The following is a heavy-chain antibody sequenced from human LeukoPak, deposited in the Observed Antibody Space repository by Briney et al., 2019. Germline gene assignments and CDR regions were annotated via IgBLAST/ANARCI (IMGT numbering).Heavy chain of an antibody. CDR3: ATDLPYGDYVWGSYRSPLY. J-gene: IGHJ4*02. D-gene: IGHD3-16*02. CDR1: GFTFSSYG. V-gene: IGHV3-30*02. Sequence: GGSLRLSCAASGFTFSSYGMHWVRQAPGKGLEWVAFIRYDGSNKYYADSVKGRFTISRDNSKNTLYLQMNSLRAEDTAVYYCATDLPYGDYVWGSYRSPLYWGQGTLVTVSS. CDR2: IRYDGSNK.